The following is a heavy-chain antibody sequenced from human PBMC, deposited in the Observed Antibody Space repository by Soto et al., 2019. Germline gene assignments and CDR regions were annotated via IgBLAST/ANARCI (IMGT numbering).Heavy chain of an antibody. CDR3: AREDRDRETGLVPAAIAGMDV. V-gene: IGHV1-69*08. J-gene: IGHJ6*01. CDR2: IIPIFGIP. CDR1: GGTFSRYS. D-gene: IGHD2-2*01. Sequence: QVQLVQSGAEVKKPGSSVKVSCKASGGTFSRYSITWVRQAPGHGLEWIGRIIPIFGIPTYAQKFQGRVTITADESTSTAYMELSSLRSDDTAVYYCAREDRDRETGLVPAAIAGMDVW.